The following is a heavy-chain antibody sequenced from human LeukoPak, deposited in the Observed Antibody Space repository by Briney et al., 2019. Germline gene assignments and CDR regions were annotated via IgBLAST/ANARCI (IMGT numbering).Heavy chain of an antibody. Sequence: GGTLRLSCAASGFTFSSYGMSWVRQAPGKGLEWVSAISGSGGSTYYADSVKGRFTISRDNSKNTLYLQMNSLRAEDTAVYYCAKDPRRYSRTGGYFDYWGQGTLVTVSS. J-gene: IGHJ4*02. CDR2: ISGSGGST. CDR1: GFTFSSYG. CDR3: AKDPRRYSRTGGYFDY. D-gene: IGHD6-13*01. V-gene: IGHV3-23*01.